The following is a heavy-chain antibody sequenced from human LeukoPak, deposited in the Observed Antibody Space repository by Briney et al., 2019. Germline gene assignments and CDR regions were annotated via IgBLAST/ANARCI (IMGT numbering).Heavy chain of an antibody. CDR3: AKDIGYSSGWTQTFDY. CDR2: ISWNSGSI. V-gene: IGHV3-9*01. J-gene: IGHJ4*02. D-gene: IGHD6-19*01. Sequence: GGSLRLSCAASGFTFDDYAMHWVRQAPGKGLEWVSGISWNSGSIGYADSVKGRFTISRDNAKNSLYLQMNSLRAEDKALYYCAKDIGYSSGWTQTFDYWGQGTLVTVSS. CDR1: GFTFDDYA.